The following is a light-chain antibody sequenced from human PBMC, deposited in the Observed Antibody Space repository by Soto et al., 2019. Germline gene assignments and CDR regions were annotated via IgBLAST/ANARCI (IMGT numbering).Light chain of an antibody. CDR1: SSNIGYSY. V-gene: IGLV1-47*01. CDR2: RNN. Sequence: QSVVTQPPSASGTPEQRVTISCSGGSSNIGYSYVYWYQQVPGTAPKLLIQRNNQRPSGVPDRFSGSKSGTSASLAISGLRSEDEADYFCAAWDDSLRGVIFGGGTKLTVL. J-gene: IGLJ2*01. CDR3: AAWDDSLRGVI.